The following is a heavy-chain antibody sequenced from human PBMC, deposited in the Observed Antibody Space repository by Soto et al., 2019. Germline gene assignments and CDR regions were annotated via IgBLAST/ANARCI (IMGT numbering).Heavy chain of an antibody. CDR3: ARGRTRYYFDY. Sequence: PSETLSLTCTVSGGSISSSFWSWVRQPPGKGLEWFGYIYDSGNTNYNPSPKSRVSISIDTSKNQFSLKLSSVTAADTAVYYCARGRTRYYFDYWGQGTLVTVS. J-gene: IGHJ4*02. CDR2: IYDSGNT. CDR1: GGSISSSF. V-gene: IGHV4-59*01.